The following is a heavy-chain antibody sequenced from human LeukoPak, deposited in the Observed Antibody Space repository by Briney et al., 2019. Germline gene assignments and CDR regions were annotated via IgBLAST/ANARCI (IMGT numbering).Heavy chain of an antibody. CDR1: GGTFSSYA. Sequence: SVKVSCKASGGTFSSYAISWVRQAPGQGLEWMGGIIPIFGTANYAQKFQGRVTITADKSTSTAYMELSSLRSEDTAVYYCADSRDGYNSLDYWGQGTLVTVSS. CDR3: ADSRDGYNSLDY. D-gene: IGHD5-24*01. CDR2: IIPIFGTA. J-gene: IGHJ4*02. V-gene: IGHV1-69*06.